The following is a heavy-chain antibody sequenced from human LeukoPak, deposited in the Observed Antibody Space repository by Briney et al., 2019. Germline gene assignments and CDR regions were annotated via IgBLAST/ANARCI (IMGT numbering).Heavy chain of an antibody. Sequence: SETLSLTRAVSGYSISSGYYWGWIRQPPGKGLEWIGSIYHSGSTYYNPSLKSRVTVSVDTSKNQFSLKLSSVTAADTAVYYCARCGGSSYYWGQGTLVTASS. D-gene: IGHD2-21*01. CDR1: GYSISSGYY. V-gene: IGHV4-38-2*01. J-gene: IGHJ4*02. CDR3: ARCGGSSYY. CDR2: IYHSGST.